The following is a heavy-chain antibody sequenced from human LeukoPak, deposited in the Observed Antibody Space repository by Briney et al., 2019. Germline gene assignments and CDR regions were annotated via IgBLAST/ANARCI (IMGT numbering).Heavy chain of an antibody. CDR2: IYDRGPA. V-gene: IGHV4-30-2*06. D-gene: IGHD3-10*01. J-gene: IGHJ5*02. CDR1: GGAIASGGYS. Sequence: SETLSLTCTVSGGAIASGGYSWNWIRQLPGKGLEWIGCIYDRGPAYYNPSLKSRFTISVDRPKNQFFLNVTSLTAADTAVYYCARSRQASGLLSSWGQGTPVVVSS. CDR3: ARSRQASGLLSS.